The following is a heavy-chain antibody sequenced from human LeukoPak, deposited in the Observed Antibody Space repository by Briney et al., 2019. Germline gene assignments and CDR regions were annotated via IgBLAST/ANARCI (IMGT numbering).Heavy chain of an antibody. D-gene: IGHD4-17*01. CDR1: GYTFIAYY. V-gene: IGHV1-2*02. J-gene: IGHJ3*02. CDR2: INPNSGGT. CDR3: ARDLAPDYGDYINAFDM. Sequence: ASVKVSCKASGYTFIAYYMHWVRQAPGQGLEWMAWINPNSGGTNSAQKFQGRVTMTRDASISTAYMELSRLTSDDTAAYYCARDLAPDYGDYINAFDMWGQGTMVTVSS.